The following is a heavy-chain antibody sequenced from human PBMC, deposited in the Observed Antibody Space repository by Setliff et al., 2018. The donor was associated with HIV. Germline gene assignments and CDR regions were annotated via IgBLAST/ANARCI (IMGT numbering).Heavy chain of an antibody. V-gene: IGHV4-4*09. CDR1: GGSVSSYY. CDR2: IYTSGST. CDR3: ARQYSSSSSAFDI. Sequence: SETLSLTCTVSGGSVSSYYWSWIRQPPGKGLEWIGYIYTSGSTNYNPSLKSRVTISVDTSKNQLSLKLSSVTAADTAVYYCARQYSSSSSAFDIWGQGTMVTVSS. J-gene: IGHJ3*02. D-gene: IGHD6-6*01.